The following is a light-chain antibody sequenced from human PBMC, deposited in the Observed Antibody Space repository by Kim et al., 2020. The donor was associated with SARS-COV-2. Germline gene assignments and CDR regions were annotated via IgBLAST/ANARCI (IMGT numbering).Light chain of an antibody. J-gene: IGKJ2*01. CDR2: GAS. V-gene: IGKV3-20*01. Sequence: GGGAALSCRASQSVSSSYLAWYQQKPGQAPRLLIYGASSRATGIPDRFSGSGSGTDFTLTISRLEPEDFAVYYCQQYGSSPYTFGQGTKLEIK. CDR3: QQYGSSPYT. CDR1: QSVSSSY.